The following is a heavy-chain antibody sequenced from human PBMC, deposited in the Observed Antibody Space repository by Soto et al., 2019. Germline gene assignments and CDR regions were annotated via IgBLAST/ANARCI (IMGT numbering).Heavy chain of an antibody. V-gene: IGHV4-4*07. D-gene: IGHD3-3*01. CDR3: AREPSKALRFLEWLNDPFDI. CDR1: GGSISRYY. CDR2: IYTSGST. J-gene: IGHJ3*02. Sequence: KTSETLSLTCTVSGGSISRYYWSWIRQPAGKGLEWIGRIYTSGSTNYNPSLKSRVTMSVDTSKNQFSLKLSSVTAADTAVYYCAREPSKALRFLEWLNDPFDIWRQGTMVTVSS.